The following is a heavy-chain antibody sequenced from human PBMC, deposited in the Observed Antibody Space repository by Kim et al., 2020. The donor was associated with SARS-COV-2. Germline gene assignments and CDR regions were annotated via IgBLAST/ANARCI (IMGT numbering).Heavy chain of an antibody. V-gene: IGHV3-23*01. D-gene: IGHD3-3*01. CDR2: ISGGDDRT. CDR1: GFTFRSYA. Sequence: GGSLRLSCAASGFTFRSYAMYWVRQAPGKGLEWVSGISGGDDRTYYADSVKGRFTISRDTSKDTLYLQMNSLTADDTALYYCAKGLTLESRLEKWGQGILVAVSS. J-gene: IGHJ4*02. CDR3: AKGLTLESRLEK.